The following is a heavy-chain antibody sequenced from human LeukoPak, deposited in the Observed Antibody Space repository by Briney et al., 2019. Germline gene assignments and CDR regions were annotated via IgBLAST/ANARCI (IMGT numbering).Heavy chain of an antibody. V-gene: IGHV3-64D*06. D-gene: IGHD2-8*02. Sequence: QPGGSLRLSCAAPGFTVSSIHMVWVRQAPGKGLEYVSSISINGDKTYYAESVKGRFTISRDNSKNTLYLQLSSLRVEDTAVYYCIKDRIGTWSFDHWGQGTLLTVSS. CDR3: IKDRIGTWSFDH. CDR2: ISINGDKT. CDR1: GFTVSSIH. J-gene: IGHJ4*02.